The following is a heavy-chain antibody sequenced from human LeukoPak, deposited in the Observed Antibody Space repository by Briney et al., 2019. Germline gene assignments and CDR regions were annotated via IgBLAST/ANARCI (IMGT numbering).Heavy chain of an antibody. Sequence: SQTLSLTCALSGDSVSSNSVTWNWIRQSPSRGLEWLGRTYYRSTWYNGYAVSVRGRITVNPDTSKNQFSLHLNSVTPEDTAVYYCARRLTQYDCFDPWGQGILVTVSS. D-gene: IGHD2-2*01. CDR1: GDSVSSNSVT. V-gene: IGHV6-1*01. CDR2: TYYRSTWYN. J-gene: IGHJ5*02. CDR3: ARRLTQYDCFDP.